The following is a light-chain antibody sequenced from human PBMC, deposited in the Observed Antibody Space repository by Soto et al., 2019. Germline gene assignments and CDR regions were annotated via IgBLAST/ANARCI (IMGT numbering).Light chain of an antibody. Sequence: QSVLTQPPSVSGAPGQRVTISCTGSSSSIGAGFDVHWFQHCPGTAPKIIIYGTTNRPSGVPDRFSGSKSGASASLAITGLQAEDEADYYCQSYDTSLGGYYVFGTGTKVTVL. CDR1: SSSIGAGFD. CDR3: QSYDTSLGGYYV. CDR2: GTT. V-gene: IGLV1-40*01. J-gene: IGLJ1*01.